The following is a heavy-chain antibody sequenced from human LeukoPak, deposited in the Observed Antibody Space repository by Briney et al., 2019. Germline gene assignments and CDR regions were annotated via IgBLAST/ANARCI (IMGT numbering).Heavy chain of an antibody. CDR3: ARDTLGEGEDANYAVYYFDY. V-gene: IGHV3-48*03. Sequence: GGSLRLSCAASEFTFSSYEMYWVRQAPGKGLEWVSYISSSGSTIYYADSVKGRFTISRDNAKNSLDLQMNSLRAEDTAVYYCARDTLGEGEDANYAVYYFDYWGQGTPVTVSS. D-gene: IGHD4/OR15-4a*01. CDR1: EFTFSSYE. J-gene: IGHJ4*02. CDR2: ISSSGSTI.